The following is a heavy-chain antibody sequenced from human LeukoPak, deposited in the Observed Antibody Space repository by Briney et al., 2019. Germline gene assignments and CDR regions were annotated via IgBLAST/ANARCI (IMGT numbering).Heavy chain of an antibody. Sequence: PSETLSLTCTVSGGSISSYYWSWIRQPPGKGLEWIGYIYYSGSTNYNPSLKSRVTISVDKSKNQFSLKLSSVTAADTAVYYCARGEGSSWYNYYYYMDVWGKGTTVTVSS. CDR3: ARGEGSSWYNYYYYMDV. D-gene: IGHD6-13*01. V-gene: IGHV4-59*12. CDR1: GGSISSYY. J-gene: IGHJ6*03. CDR2: IYYSGST.